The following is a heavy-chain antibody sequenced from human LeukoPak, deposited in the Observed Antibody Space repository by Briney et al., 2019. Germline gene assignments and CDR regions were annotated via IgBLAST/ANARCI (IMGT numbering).Heavy chain of an antibody. CDR3: AKDYEPLVGVHRWGDWFDP. CDR2: ISSSGSTI. Sequence: GGSLRLSCAASGFTFSSYEMNWVRQAPGKGLEWVSYISSSGSTIYYADSVKGRFTISRDNAKNSLYLQMNSLRAEDTAVYYCAKDYEPLVGVHRWGDWFDPWGQGTLVTVSS. CDR1: GFTFSSYE. V-gene: IGHV3-48*03. J-gene: IGHJ5*02. D-gene: IGHD1-26*01.